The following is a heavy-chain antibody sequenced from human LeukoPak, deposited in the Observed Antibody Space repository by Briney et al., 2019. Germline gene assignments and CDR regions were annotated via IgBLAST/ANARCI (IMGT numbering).Heavy chain of an antibody. V-gene: IGHV3-21*06. J-gene: IGHJ4*02. Sequence: SGGSLRLSCAVSGFPFSLYGMHWVRQAPGKGLEWVSSIDSSGGYMFYADSVKGRFIISRDNAKDSLYLQMNSLRVEDTAVYYCLRGDRRDYWGQGTLVTVSS. CDR3: LRGDRRDY. CDR2: IDSSGGYM. CDR1: GFPFSLYG.